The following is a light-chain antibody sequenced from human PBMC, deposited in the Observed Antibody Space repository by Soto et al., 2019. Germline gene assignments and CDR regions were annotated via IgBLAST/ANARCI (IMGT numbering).Light chain of an antibody. CDR3: QQYGSSPPKYT. CDR1: QSVSSSY. Sequence: EIVLTQSPGTLSLSPGERATLSCRASQSVSSSYLAWYQQKPGQAPRLLIYGASSRATGIPDRFSGSGSGTDFPLTISVLEPEDFAVYYCQQYGSSPPKYTFGQGTKLEIK. V-gene: IGKV3-20*01. J-gene: IGKJ2*01. CDR2: GAS.